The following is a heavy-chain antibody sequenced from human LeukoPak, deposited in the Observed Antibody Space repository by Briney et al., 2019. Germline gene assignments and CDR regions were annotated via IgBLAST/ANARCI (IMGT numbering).Heavy chain of an antibody. CDR1: GDSISNNY. CDR3: ARLPTGFPNWFDP. V-gene: IGHV4-4*07. CDR2: VYSDGVT. J-gene: IGHJ5*02. Sequence: PSETLSLTCTVSGDSISNNYWSWIRQPAGQGLEWIGRVYSDGVTRYNPSLKSRVTISVDMSNNRFSLTLNSATAADTAVYYCARLPTGFPNWFDPWGQGTRVTVSS. D-gene: IGHD2-8*02.